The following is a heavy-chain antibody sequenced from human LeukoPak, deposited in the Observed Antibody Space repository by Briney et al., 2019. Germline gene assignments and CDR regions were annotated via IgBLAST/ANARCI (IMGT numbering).Heavy chain of an antibody. J-gene: IGHJ6*02. Sequence: PGGSLRLSCAASGFTFSSYSMNWVRQAPGKGLEWVSSISSSSSYIYYADSVKGRFTISRDNAKNSLYLQMNSLRAEDTAVYYCARGPSSSSDLGYYYGMDVWGQGTTVTVSS. CDR2: ISSSSSYI. V-gene: IGHV3-21*01. D-gene: IGHD6-6*01. CDR1: GFTFSSYS. CDR3: ARGPSSSSDLGYYYGMDV.